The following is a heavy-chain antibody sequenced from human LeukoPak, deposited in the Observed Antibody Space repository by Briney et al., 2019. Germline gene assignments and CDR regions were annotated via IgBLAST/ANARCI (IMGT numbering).Heavy chain of an antibody. Sequence: SETLSLTCTVSGGSVSSGRYYWSWIRQPPGKGLEWIGYIYYSGSTNYNPSLKSRVPISVDTSKNQFSLKLSSVTAADTAVYYCATYSSGSTPFFDYWGQGTLVTVSS. CDR2: IYYSGST. V-gene: IGHV4-61*01. CDR1: GGSVSSGRYY. CDR3: ATYSSGSTPFFDY. J-gene: IGHJ4*02. D-gene: IGHD6-19*01.